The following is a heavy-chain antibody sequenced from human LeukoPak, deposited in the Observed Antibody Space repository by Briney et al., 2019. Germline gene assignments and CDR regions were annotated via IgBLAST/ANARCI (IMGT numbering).Heavy chain of an antibody. J-gene: IGHJ4*02. Sequence: SETLSLTCTVSGGSINNYYWSWIRQPPGKGLEWRGYIDHRGNTNYNPSLKSRVTMSVDTSKNQFSLKLSSVTAADTAVYYCARHGTLDYWGQGTLVTVSS. CDR1: GGSINNYY. V-gene: IGHV4-59*08. CDR3: ARHGTLDY. CDR2: IDHRGNT. D-gene: IGHD1-26*01.